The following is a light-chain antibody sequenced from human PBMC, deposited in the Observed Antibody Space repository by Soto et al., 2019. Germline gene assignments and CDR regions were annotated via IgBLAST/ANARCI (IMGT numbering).Light chain of an antibody. J-gene: IGKJ1*01. V-gene: IGKV1-6*01. CDR3: LHDYSYPWT. CDR2: GAS. CDR1: QDIRND. Sequence: ALQMTQFPAALSASVRARVTITCRASQDIRNDLGWYQQKEGKAPKLLIYGASSLQSGVPSRYSGSGSGTRFTLTISSLQPEDVATYYCLHDYSYPWTFGQGTKVDIK.